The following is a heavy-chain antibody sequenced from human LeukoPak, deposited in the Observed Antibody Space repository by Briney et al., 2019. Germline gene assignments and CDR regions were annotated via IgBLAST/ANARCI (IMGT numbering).Heavy chain of an antibody. CDR2: ISSSGDLT. CDR1: GFTFSSYT. D-gene: IGHD2-8*02. Sequence: GVLRLSCAASGFTFSSYTMTWVRQAPGKGLEWVSGISSSGDLTYYADSVKGRFTISRDNSKNTLYLQMDGLRAEDTAVYYCAKSTGGAIFYIDYWGQGTLVTVSS. CDR3: AKSTGGAIFYIDY. V-gene: IGHV3-23*01. J-gene: IGHJ4*02.